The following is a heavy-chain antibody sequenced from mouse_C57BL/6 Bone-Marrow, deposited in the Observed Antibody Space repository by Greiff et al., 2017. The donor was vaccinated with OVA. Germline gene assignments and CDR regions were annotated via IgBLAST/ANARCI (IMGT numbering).Heavy chain of an antibody. V-gene: IGHV5-6*01. D-gene: IGHD2-3*01. Sequence: EVQGVESGGDLVKPGGSLKLSCAASGFTFSSYGMSWVRQTPDKRLEWVATISSGGSYTYYPDSVKGRFTISRDNAKNTLYLQMSSLKSEDTAMYYCARHETGYYDRAMDYWGQGTSVTVSS. CDR3: ARHETGYYDRAMDY. CDR2: ISSGGSYT. J-gene: IGHJ4*01. CDR1: GFTFSSYG.